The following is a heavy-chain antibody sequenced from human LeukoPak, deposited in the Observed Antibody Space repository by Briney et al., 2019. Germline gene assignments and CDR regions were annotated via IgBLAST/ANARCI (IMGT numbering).Heavy chain of an antibody. J-gene: IGHJ4*02. CDR2: IWNDATNK. CDR3: ARWGSGGLTLDY. V-gene: IGHV3-33*01. CDR1: GFTFSSYG. Sequence: GGSLRLSCAASGFTFSSYGMHWVRQAPGKGLEWVAVIWNDATNKYYGDSVKGRFTISKDNSRNTLNLQMDSLRAEDTAAYYCARWGSGGLTLDYWGQGTLVTVSS. D-gene: IGHD3-10*01.